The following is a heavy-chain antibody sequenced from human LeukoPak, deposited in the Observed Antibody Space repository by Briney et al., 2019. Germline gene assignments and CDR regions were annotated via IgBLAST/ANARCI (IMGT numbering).Heavy chain of an antibody. V-gene: IGHV4-59*01. CDR2: IYYSGST. J-gene: IGHJ4*02. CDR3: ARSPDYDYVWGSYRYDY. Sequence: SETLSLTCTVSGGSISSYYWSWIRQPPGKGLEWIGYIYYSGSTNYNPSLKSRVTISVDTSKNQFSLKLSSVTAADTAVYYCARSPDYDYVWGSYRYDYWGQGTLVTVSS. D-gene: IGHD3-16*02. CDR1: GGSISSYY.